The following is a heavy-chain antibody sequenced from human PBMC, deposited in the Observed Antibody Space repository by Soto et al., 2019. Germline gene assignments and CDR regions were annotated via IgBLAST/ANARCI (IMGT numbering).Heavy chain of an antibody. V-gene: IGHV4-30-2*01. J-gene: IGHJ6*02. D-gene: IGHD2-15*01. CDR2: IYHSGST. CDR3: ARGYVDCSGGSCYSLLPYGMDV. Sequence: QLQLQESGSGLVKPSQTLSLTCAVSGGSISSGGYSWSWIRQPPGKGLEWLGYIYHSGSTYYNPSLKSRVTTSVDRSKNQFSLKLSSVAAADTAVYYCARGYVDCSGGSCYSLLPYGMDVWGQGTTVTVSS. CDR1: GGSISSGGYS.